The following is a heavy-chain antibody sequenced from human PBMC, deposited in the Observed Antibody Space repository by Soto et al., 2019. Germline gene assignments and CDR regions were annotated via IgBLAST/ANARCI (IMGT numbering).Heavy chain of an antibody. CDR2: INHSGST. CDR1: GGSFSGYY. D-gene: IGHD6-13*01. V-gene: IGHV4-34*01. Sequence: QVQLQQWGAGLLKPSETLSLTCAVYGGSFSGYYRSWIRQPPGKGLEWIGEINHSGSTNYNPSLKSRVTISVDTSKNQFSLKLSSVTAADTAVYYCAIFINNSSSSNWFDPWGQGTLVTVSS. CDR3: AIFINNSSSSNWFDP. J-gene: IGHJ5*02.